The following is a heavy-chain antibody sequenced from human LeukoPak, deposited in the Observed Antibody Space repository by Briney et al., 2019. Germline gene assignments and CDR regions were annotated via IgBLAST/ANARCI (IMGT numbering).Heavy chain of an antibody. J-gene: IGHJ3*02. CDR1: GGSISSSSYY. V-gene: IGHV4-39*07. Sequence: SETLSLTCTVSGGSISSSSYYWGWIRQPPGKGLEWIGSIYYSGSTYYNPSLKSRVTISVDTSKNQFSLKLSSVTAADTAVYYCAIPSIETSDAFDIWGQGTMVTVSS. CDR3: AIPSIETSDAFDI. D-gene: IGHD6-6*01. CDR2: IYYSGST.